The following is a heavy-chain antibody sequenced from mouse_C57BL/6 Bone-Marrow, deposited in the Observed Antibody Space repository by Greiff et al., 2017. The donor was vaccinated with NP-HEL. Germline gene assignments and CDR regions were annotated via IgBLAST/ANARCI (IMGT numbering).Heavy chain of an antibody. CDR2: ISNGGGST. J-gene: IGHJ4*01. V-gene: IGHV5-12*01. CDR3: ARRVTGTGYAMDY. Sequence: EVQLVESGGGLVQPGGSLKLSCAASGFTFSDYYMYWVRQTPEKRLEWVAYISNGGGSTYYPDTVKGRFTISRDNAKNTLYLQMSRLKSEDTAMHYCARRVTGTGYAMDYWGQGTSVTVSS. D-gene: IGHD4-1*01. CDR1: GFTFSDYY.